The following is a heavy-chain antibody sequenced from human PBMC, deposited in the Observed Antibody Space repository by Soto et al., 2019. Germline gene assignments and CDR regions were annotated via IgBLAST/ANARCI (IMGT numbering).Heavy chain of an antibody. V-gene: IGHV1-69*01. J-gene: IGHJ1*01. CDR3: ASNLLAGGAAAEYFQH. D-gene: IGHD2-21*01. CDR2: IIPIFGTA. Sequence: QVQLVQSGAEVKKPGSSVKVSCKASGGTFSSYAISWVRQAPGQGLEWMGGIIPIFGTANYAQKFPGSVTIAADESTSTASMELSSLRSEDTAVYYCASNLLAGGAAAEYFQHWGQGTLVTVSS. CDR1: GGTFSSYA.